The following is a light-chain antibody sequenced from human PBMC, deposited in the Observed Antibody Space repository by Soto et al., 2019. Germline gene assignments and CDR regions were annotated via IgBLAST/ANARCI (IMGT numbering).Light chain of an antibody. V-gene: IGKV1-5*01. J-gene: IGKJ1*01. CDR2: DAS. Sequence: DIQMTQSPSTPSASVGDKVTITCRASQSISSWLAWYQQKPGKVPKLLIYDASSLESRVPSRFSGSGSGTEFPLPISSLQPDDFATYYCQQYNSYWTFGQGTKV. CDR3: QQYNSYWT. CDR1: QSISSW.